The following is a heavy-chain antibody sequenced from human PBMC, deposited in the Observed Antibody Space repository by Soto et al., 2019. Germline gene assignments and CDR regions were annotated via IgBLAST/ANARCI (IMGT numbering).Heavy chain of an antibody. CDR3: ARPVEMATISRSYLFY. D-gene: IGHD5-12*01. CDR2: IIPIFGTG. J-gene: IGHJ4*02. V-gene: IGHV1-69*13. CDR1: GGTFSNYA. Sequence: SVKVSCKASGGTFSNYAINSVRQAPGQGLEWMGGIIPIFGTGNYAQKFQGRVTITADESTSTAYLDLSGLRPEDTAVYYCARPVEMATISRSYLFYWGQGSLVTVSS.